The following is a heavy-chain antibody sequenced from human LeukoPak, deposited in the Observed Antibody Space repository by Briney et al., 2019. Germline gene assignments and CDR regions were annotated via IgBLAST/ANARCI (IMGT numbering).Heavy chain of an antibody. V-gene: IGHV3-11*04. D-gene: IGHD4-17*01. Sequence: GGSLRLSCAASGFTSSDYYMSWIRQAPGKGLEWVSYISSSGSTIYYADSVKCRFTTSRDNAKNSLYLQMNSLRAEDKDVYYCAREHISPYGDNYYYYYYMDVWGKGTTVTVSS. CDR3: AREHISPYGDNYYYYYYMDV. J-gene: IGHJ6*03. CDR2: ISSSGSTI. CDR1: GFTSSDYY.